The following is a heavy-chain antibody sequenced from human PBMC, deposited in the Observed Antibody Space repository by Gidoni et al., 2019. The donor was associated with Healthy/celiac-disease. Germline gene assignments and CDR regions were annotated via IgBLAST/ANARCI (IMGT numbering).Heavy chain of an antibody. CDR3: AGLFNYFDY. V-gene: IGHV3-33*01. Sequence: QVQLVESGGVVVRPGRSLRLSCAASGFTCSSYGMHWVRQARGKGLEWVAVIWYDGSNKYYADAVKRRFTISRDNSKNTLYLQMNSLRAEDTAVYYCAGLFNYFDYWGQGTLVTVSS. CDR2: IWYDGSNK. J-gene: IGHJ4*02. CDR1: GFTCSSYG.